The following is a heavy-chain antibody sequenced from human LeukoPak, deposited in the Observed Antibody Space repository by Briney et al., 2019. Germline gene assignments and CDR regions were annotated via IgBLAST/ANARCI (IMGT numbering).Heavy chain of an antibody. CDR3: ARDPRYSSSWPVYYYYGMDV. Sequence: ASVKVSCKASGYTFTGYYMHWVRQAPGQGLEWMGWINPNRGGTNYAQKLQGRVTMTRDTCISTAYMELSRLRSDDTAVYYCARDPRYSSSWPVYYYYGMDVWGQGTTVTVSS. CDR1: GYTFTGYY. CDR2: INPNRGGT. V-gene: IGHV1-2*02. D-gene: IGHD6-13*01. J-gene: IGHJ6*02.